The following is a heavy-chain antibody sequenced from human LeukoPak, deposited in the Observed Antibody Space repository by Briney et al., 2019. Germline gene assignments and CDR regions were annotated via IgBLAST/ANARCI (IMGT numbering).Heavy chain of an antibody. V-gene: IGHV4-59*01. Sequence: SETLSLTCTVSGGSISSYYWSWIRQPPGKGLDWIGYIYYSGMTNYNPSLKSRVTIPLDTSKNQFSLKLSSVTAAGTAVYYCASADYDDYYIDFWGQGTLVTVSS. CDR1: GGSISSYY. CDR3: ASADYDDYYIDF. D-gene: IGHD4-17*01. J-gene: IGHJ4*02. CDR2: IYYSGMT.